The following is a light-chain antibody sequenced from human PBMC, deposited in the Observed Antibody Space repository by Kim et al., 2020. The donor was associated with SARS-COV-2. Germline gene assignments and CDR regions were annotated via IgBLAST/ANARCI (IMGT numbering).Light chain of an antibody. V-gene: IGLV1-47*01. CDR2: RDD. J-gene: IGLJ3*02. CDR1: NSNLGNNY. Sequence: GQRVTLSCTGSNSNLGNNYVYWHQQFPGMAPKVLIFRDDERPSGVPGRFSGSKSGTSASLAISGLRSEDEAHYYCAAWDDSLSAWVFGGGTQLTVL. CDR3: AAWDDSLSAWV.